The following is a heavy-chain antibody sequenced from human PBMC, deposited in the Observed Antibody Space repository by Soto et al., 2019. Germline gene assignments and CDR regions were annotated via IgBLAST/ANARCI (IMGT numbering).Heavy chain of an antibody. Sequence: QVQLVQSGAEVKKPGASVKVSCKASGYTFTSYDINWVRQATGQGLEWMGWMNPNSGNTGYAQKFQGRDTMTRNTSISTAYMELSSLRSEDTAVYYCAVGYSSSWFLYYGMDVWGQGTTVTVSS. CDR3: AVGYSSSWFLYYGMDV. V-gene: IGHV1-8*01. D-gene: IGHD6-13*01. CDR1: GYTFTSYD. CDR2: MNPNSGNT. J-gene: IGHJ6*02.